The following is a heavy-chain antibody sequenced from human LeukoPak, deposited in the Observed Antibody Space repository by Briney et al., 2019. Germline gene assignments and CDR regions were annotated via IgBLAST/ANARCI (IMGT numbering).Heavy chain of an antibody. CDR2: IYPRDGST. CDR3: ARNQEGFDY. J-gene: IGHJ4*02. CDR1: GYTFTSNY. V-gene: IGHV1-46*01. Sequence: ASVKVSCKASGYTFTSNYIHWVRQAPGQGLEWMGMIYPRDGSTSYAQKFQGRVTVTRDTSTSTVHMELSGLRSEDTAVYYCARNQEGFDYGAREPWSPSPQ.